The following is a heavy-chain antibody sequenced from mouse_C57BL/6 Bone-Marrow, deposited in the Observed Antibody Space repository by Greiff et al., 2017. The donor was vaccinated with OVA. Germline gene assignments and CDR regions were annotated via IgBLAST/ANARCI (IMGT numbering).Heavy chain of an antibody. V-gene: IGHV1-4*01. CDR1: GYTFTSYT. CDR3: ARYDGYYLDY. D-gene: IGHD2-3*01. Sequence: VQLQQSGAELARPGASVKMSCKASGYTFTSYTMHWVKQRPGQGLEWIGYINPSSGYTKYNQKFKDKATLTAGKSSSTAYMQLSSLTSEDSAVYYCARYDGYYLDYWGQGTTLTVSS. J-gene: IGHJ2*01. CDR2: INPSSGYT.